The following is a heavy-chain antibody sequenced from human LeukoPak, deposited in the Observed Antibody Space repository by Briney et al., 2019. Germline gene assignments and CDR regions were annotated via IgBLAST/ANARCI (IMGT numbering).Heavy chain of an antibody. CDR2: INHSGST. CDR1: GGSISSYY. J-gene: IGHJ4*02. D-gene: IGHD3-16*02. Sequence: PSETLSLTCTVSGGSISSYYWSWIRQPPGKGLEWIGEINHSGSTNYNPSLKSRVTISVDTSKNQFSLKLSSVTAADTAVYYCARGANHYDYVWGSYRYRYYFDYWGQGTLVTVSS. V-gene: IGHV4-34*01. CDR3: ARGANHYDYVWGSYRYRYYFDY.